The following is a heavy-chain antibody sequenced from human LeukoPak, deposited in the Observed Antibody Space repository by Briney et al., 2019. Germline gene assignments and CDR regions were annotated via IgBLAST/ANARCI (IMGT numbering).Heavy chain of an antibody. D-gene: IGHD2-2*01. V-gene: IGHV3-30*02. CDR3: SSTSLAWAGFDY. Sequence: GGSLRLSCAASGFTFSSYGMHWVRQAPGKGLEWVAFIRYDGSNKYYADSVKGRFTISRDNSKNTLYLQMNSLRAEDTAVYYCSSTSLAWAGFDYWGQRTLVTVSS. CDR1: GFTFSSYG. CDR2: IRYDGSNK. J-gene: IGHJ4*02.